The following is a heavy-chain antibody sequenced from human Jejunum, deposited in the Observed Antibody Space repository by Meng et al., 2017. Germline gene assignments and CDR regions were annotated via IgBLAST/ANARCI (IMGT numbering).Heavy chain of an antibody. CDR1: GDSLSGNY. V-gene: IGHV4-59*08. CDR2: MWHSRSA. J-gene: IGHJ2*01. D-gene: IGHD3-16*01. CDR3: ARQWGGKFFYFDL. Sequence: QLQLQESGAGLVKPWRTLYLTCTVAGDSLSGNYWSWIRQPPGKGLEWIGYMWHSRSANYNPSLESRVTISVDTSKKQFSLNLRSVTAADTAVYYCARQWGGKFFYFDLWGRGILVTVSS.